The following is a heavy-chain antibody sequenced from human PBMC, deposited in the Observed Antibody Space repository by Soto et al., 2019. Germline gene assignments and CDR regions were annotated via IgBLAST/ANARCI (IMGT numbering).Heavy chain of an antibody. CDR1: GFSFSKYG. D-gene: IGHD3-16*01. CDR2: MSDDGSKK. CDR3: AKELRETGGYYFDC. J-gene: IGHJ4*02. V-gene: IGHV3-30*18. Sequence: VQLVESGGGVVQPGRSLRLSCAASGFSFSKYGMHWVRQAPGKGLEWVAEMSDDGSKKYYGDSVKGRFTISRDNSKNTLYLIMDSLRPEDTAMYYCAKELRETGGYYFDCWGQGTLVTVYS.